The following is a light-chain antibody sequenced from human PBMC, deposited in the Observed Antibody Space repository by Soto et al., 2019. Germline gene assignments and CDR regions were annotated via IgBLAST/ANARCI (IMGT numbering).Light chain of an antibody. V-gene: IGLV2-23*02. CDR2: EVS. J-gene: IGLJ3*02. CDR1: SSDVGSYNL. CDR3: CSYSGSRTWV. Sequence: QSVLTQPASVSGSPGQSITISCTGTSSDVGSYNLVSWYQQHPGKAPKLMIYEVSKRPSGVSNRFSGSKSGNTASLTISGLQAEDAADYYCCSYSGSRTWVFGGGTQLTVL.